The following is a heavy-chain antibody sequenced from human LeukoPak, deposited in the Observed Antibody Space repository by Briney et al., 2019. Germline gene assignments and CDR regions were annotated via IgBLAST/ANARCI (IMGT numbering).Heavy chain of an antibody. CDR2: IGDRGGNT. Sequence: PGGSLRLSCAASGFSFSNYAMTRVRQAPGKGLEWVSAIGDRGGNTHYADSVKGRFTISRDNSKNTLYLQMNSLRAEDTAVYYCAKDWSCDYWGQGTLVTVSS. CDR1: GFSFSNYA. J-gene: IGHJ4*02. D-gene: IGHD1-26*01. CDR3: AKDWSCDY. V-gene: IGHV3-23*01.